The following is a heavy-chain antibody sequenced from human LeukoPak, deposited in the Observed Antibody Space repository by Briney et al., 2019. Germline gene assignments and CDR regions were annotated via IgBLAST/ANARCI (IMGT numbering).Heavy chain of an antibody. Sequence: PSETLSLTCTVSGGSIISGGSYWGWIRQPPGKGLEWIWSVYYSGISYYNPSLRSRVSISVDTSKNQFSLRLSALTAADTAVYYCSRRDCSQSNCFYWYFDVWGRGTLLTVSS. J-gene: IGHJ2*01. CDR3: SRRDCSQSNCFYWYFDV. CDR2: VYYSGIS. D-gene: IGHD2-15*01. V-gene: IGHV4-39*07. CDR1: GGSIISGGSY.